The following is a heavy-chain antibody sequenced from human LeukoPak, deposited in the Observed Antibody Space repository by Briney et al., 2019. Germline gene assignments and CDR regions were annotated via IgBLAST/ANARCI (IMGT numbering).Heavy chain of an antibody. J-gene: IGHJ3*02. CDR3: ARRRPDAFDI. CDR1: GGSISSSSYY. D-gene: IGHD6-6*01. V-gene: IGHV4-61*05. Sequence: SETLSLTCTVSGGSISSSSYYWGWIRQPPGKGLEWIGYIYYTGSTNYNPSLKSRVTISVDSSKNQFSLKLSSVTAADTAVYYCARRRPDAFDIWGQGTMVTVSS. CDR2: IYYTGST.